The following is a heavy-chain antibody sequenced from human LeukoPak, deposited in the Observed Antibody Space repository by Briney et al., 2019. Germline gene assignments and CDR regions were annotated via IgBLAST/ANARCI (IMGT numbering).Heavy chain of an antibody. CDR2: INPNSGGT. D-gene: IGHD4-11*01. CDR1: GYTFTSYD. J-gene: IGHJ4*02. Sequence: ASVKVSCKASGYTFTSYDINWVRQATGQGLEWMGWINPNSGGTNYAQKFQGRVTMTRDTSISTAYMELSRLRSDDTAVYYCARSFKLTTVTTAWVFWGQGTLVTVSS. V-gene: IGHV1-2*02. CDR3: ARSFKLTTVTTAWVF.